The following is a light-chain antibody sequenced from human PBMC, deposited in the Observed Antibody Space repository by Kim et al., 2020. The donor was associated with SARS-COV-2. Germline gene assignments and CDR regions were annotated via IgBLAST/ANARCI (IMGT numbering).Light chain of an antibody. J-gene: IGKJ3*01. CDR1: QSVSSY. CDR2: DAS. Sequence: SQGERATLSGRASQSVSSYLAWYQQKPGQAPRLLIYDASNRATGIPARFSGSGSGTDFTLTISSLEPEDFAVYYCQQRSNWPLFTFGPGTKVDIK. CDR3: QQRSNWPLFT. V-gene: IGKV3-11*01.